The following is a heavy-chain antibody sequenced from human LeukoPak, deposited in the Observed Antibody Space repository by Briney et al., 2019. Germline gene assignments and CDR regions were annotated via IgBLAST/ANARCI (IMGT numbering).Heavy chain of an antibody. V-gene: IGHV3-11*03. CDR1: GFTFSDYY. CDR2: ISSSSSYT. J-gene: IGHJ4*02. CDR3: ARRHPHRREQQLADLWFFDY. Sequence: PGGSLRLSCAASGFTFSDYYMSWVRQAPGKGLEWVSYISSSSSYTNYADSVKGRFTISRDNAKNSLYLQMNSLRAEDTAVYYCARRHPHRREQQLADLWFFDYWGQGTLVTVSS. D-gene: IGHD6-13*01.